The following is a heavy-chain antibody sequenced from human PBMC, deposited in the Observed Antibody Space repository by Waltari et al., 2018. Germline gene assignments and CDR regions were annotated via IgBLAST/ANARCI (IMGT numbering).Heavy chain of an antibody. D-gene: IGHD3-3*01. J-gene: IGHJ6*03. V-gene: IGHV4-34*01. CDR1: GGSFSGYY. CDR2: INHSGST. CDR3: ARARITIFGVVWGDYYYYYMDV. Sequence: QVQLQQWGAGLLKPSETLSLTCAVYGGSFSGYYWSWIRQPPGKGLEWIGEINHSGSTNYNPSLKSRVTISVDTSKNQFSLKLSSVTAADTAVYYCARARITIFGVVWGDYYYYYMDVWGKGTTVTISS.